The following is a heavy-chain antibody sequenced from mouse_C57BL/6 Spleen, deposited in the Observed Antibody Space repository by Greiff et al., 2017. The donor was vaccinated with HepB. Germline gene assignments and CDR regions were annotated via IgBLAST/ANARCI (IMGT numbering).Heavy chain of an antibody. J-gene: IGHJ1*03. CDR2: IYPGDGDT. V-gene: IGHV1-82*01. D-gene: IGHD1-1*01. CDR3: ARGPYYFGSSYPWYFDV. CDR1: GYAFSSSW. Sequence: VQLQQSGPELVKPGASVKISCKASGYAFSSSWMNWVKQRPGKGLAWIGRIYPGDGDTNYNGKFKGKATLPADKSSSTASMQLSSLTYEDSSVYFCARGPYYFGSSYPWYFDVWGTGTTVTVSS.